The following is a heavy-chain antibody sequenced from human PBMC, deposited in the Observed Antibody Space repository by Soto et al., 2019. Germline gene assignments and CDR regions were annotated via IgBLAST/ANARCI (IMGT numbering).Heavy chain of an antibody. CDR1: GGTFSSYA. CDR3: ARGRKWVIGAGRCFDY. J-gene: IGHJ4*02. D-gene: IGHD1-26*01. Sequence: EASVKVSCKASGGTFSSYAISWVRQAPGQGLEWMGGIIPIFGTANYAQKFQGRVTITADESTSTAYMQMNSLRVEDTAVYYCARGRKWVIGAGRCFDYWGQGTVVTVSS. V-gene: IGHV1-69*13. CDR2: IIPIFGTA.